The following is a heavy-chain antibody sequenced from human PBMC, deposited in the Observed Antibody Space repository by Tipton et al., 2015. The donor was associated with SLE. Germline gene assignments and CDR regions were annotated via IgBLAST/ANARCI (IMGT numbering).Heavy chain of an antibody. J-gene: IGHJ4*02. D-gene: IGHD2-8*02. V-gene: IGHV4-39*07. CDR2: VYHSGST. CDR1: GGTIRTSSNF. Sequence: LRLSCTVSGGTIRTSSNFWAWIRQPPGKRPEWIGNVYHSGSTYYNPSLKRRVTILVDTSKNQFSLTLSSVTAADTALYYCAREKITGGYYIDSWGQGILVTVSS. CDR3: AREKITGGYYIDS.